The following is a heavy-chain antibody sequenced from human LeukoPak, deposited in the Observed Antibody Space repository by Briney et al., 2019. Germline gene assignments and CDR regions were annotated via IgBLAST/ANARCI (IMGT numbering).Heavy chain of an antibody. CDR2: IRYDGSNK. D-gene: IGHD2-21*02. V-gene: IGHV3-30*02. Sequence: PGGSLRLSCAASGFTFSSYGMHWVRQAPGKGLEWVAFIRYDGSNKYYADSVKGRFTISRDNSKNTLYLQMNSLRAEGTAVYYCARWTTCGGDCHILDYWGQGILVTVSS. J-gene: IGHJ4*02. CDR3: ARWTTCGGDCHILDY. CDR1: GFTFSSYG.